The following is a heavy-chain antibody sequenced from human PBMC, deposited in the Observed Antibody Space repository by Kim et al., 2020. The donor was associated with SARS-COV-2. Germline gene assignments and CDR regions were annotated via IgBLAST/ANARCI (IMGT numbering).Heavy chain of an antibody. CDR1: GGSLSSSSYY. J-gene: IGHJ6*01. CDR2: AYYSGNT. CDR3: ARHQRYSIGWYVAFYY. V-gene: IGHV4-39*01. D-gene: IGHD6-19*01. Sequence: SETLSLTCTVSGGSLSSSSYYWGWIRQPPGKGLEWIGTAYYSGNTYYNPSLKSRVTISVDTSKNQFSLKLGSVTAADTAGYYCARHQRYSIGWYVAFYY.